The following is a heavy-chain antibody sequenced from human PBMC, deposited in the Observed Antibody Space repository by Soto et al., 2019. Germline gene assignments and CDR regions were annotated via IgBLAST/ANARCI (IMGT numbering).Heavy chain of an antibody. Sequence: SSVKVSCKASGYTFTGYYMHWVRQAPGQGLEWMGWINPNSGGTNYAQKFQGRVTMTRDTSISTAYMELSRLRSDDTAVYYCARDFGLLPAARPEAAFDIWGQGPMVTVSS. J-gene: IGHJ3*02. CDR2: INPNSGGT. D-gene: IGHD2-2*02. V-gene: IGHV1-2*02. CDR1: GYTFTGYY. CDR3: ARDFGLLPAARPEAAFDI.